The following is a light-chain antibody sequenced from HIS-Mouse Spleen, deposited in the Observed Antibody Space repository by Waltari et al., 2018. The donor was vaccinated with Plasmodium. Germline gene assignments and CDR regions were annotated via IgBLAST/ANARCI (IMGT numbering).Light chain of an antibody. Sequence: ELVLTQSPGTLSLSPGERATLSCRASQSVSSSYLAWYQQKPGQAPRLLIYGASSRATCIPDRFSGSGSGTDFTLTISRLEPEDFAVYYCQQYGSSLYTFGQGTKLEIK. J-gene: IGKJ2*01. V-gene: IGKV3-20*01. CDR3: QQYGSSLYT. CDR2: GAS. CDR1: QSVSSSY.